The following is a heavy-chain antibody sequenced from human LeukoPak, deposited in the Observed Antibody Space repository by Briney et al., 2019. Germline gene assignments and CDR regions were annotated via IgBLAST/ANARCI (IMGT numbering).Heavy chain of an antibody. CDR2: INPNSGGT. J-gene: IGHJ4*02. Sequence: ASVKVSCKAPGYTFTGYYMHWVRQAPGQGLEWMGWINPNSGGTNYAQKFQGRVTMTRDTSISTAYMELSRLRSDDTAVYYCARGRVVVAATPDDYWGQGTLVTVSS. D-gene: IGHD2-15*01. CDR3: ARGRVVVAATPDDY. CDR1: GYTFTGYY. V-gene: IGHV1-2*02.